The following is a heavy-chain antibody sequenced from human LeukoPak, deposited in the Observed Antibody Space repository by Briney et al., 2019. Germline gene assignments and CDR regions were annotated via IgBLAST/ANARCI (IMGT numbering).Heavy chain of an antibody. CDR2: ISSSSSYI. CDR1: GFTFSSYS. D-gene: IGHD5-12*01. Sequence: GSVRLSFAASGFTFSSYSMNWVRQAPGKGLEWVSSISSSSSYIYYADSVKGRFTISRDKAKNSLYLQMNSLRAEDTAIYYCAREGMVATFDYWGQGTLVTVSA. V-gene: IGHV3-21*01. J-gene: IGHJ4*02. CDR3: AREGMVATFDY.